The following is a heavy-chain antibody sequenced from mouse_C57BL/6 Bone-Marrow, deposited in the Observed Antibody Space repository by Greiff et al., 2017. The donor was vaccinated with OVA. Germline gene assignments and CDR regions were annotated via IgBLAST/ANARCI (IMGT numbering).Heavy chain of an antibody. Sequence: EVKLVESGPGLAKPSQTLSLTCSVTGYSITSDYWNWIRKFPGNKLEYMGYISYSGSTYYNPSLKSRISITRDTSKNQYYLQLNSVTTEDTATYYCARSLYYYGSSYELDYWGQGTTLTVSS. D-gene: IGHD1-1*01. CDR3: ARSLYYYGSSYELDY. J-gene: IGHJ2*01. CDR1: GYSITSDY. V-gene: IGHV3-8*01. CDR2: ISYSGST.